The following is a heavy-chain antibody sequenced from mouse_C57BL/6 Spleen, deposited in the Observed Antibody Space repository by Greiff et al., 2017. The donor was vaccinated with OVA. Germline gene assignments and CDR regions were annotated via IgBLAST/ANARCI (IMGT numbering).Heavy chain of an antibody. CDR1: GYTFTDYY. V-gene: IGHV1-26*01. D-gene: IGHD1-1*01. Sequence: VQLQQSGPELVKPGASVKISCKASGYTFTDYYMNWVKQSHGKSLEWIGDINPNNGGTSYNQKFKGKATLTVDKSSSTAYMELRSLTSEDSAVYYCARGHYGSSYVGDAMDYWGQGTSVTVSS. CDR2: INPNNGGT. J-gene: IGHJ4*01. CDR3: ARGHYGSSYVGDAMDY.